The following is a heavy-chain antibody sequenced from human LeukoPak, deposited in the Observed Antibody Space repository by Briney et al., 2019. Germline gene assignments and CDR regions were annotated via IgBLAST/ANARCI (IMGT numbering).Heavy chain of an antibody. V-gene: IGHV3-30*18. Sequence: GRSLRLSCAASGFTFSSYGMHWVRQAPGKGLEWVAVISYDGGNKYYADSVKGRFTISRDNSKNTLYLQMNSLRAEDTAVYYCAKALEFDYWGQGTLVTVSS. CDR3: AKALEFDY. D-gene: IGHD3-16*02. CDR1: GFTFSSYG. J-gene: IGHJ4*02. CDR2: ISYDGGNK.